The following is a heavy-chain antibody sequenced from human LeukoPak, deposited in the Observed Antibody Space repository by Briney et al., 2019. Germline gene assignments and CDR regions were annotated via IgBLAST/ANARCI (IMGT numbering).Heavy chain of an antibody. CDR1: GGSISSGGYY. CDR2: IYHSGST. Sequence: SETLSLTCTVSGGSISSGGYYWSWIRQPPRKGLEWIGYIYHSGSTYYNPSLKSRVTISVDRSKNQFSLKLSSVTAADTAVYYCARDPNTGIVGATKFDYWGQGTLVTVSS. D-gene: IGHD1-26*01. CDR3: ARDPNTGIVGATKFDY. J-gene: IGHJ4*02. V-gene: IGHV4-30-2*01.